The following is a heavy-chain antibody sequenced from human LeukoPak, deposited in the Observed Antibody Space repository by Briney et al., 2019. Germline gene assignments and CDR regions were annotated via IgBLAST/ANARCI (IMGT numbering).Heavy chain of an antibody. CDR3: ALIRIVATIIDY. CDR1: GGSISSSSYY. J-gene: IGHJ4*02. CDR2: INHSGST. D-gene: IGHD5-12*01. V-gene: IGHV4-39*07. Sequence: SETLSLTCTVSGGSISSSSYYWSWIRQPPGKGLEWIGEINHSGSTNYSPSLKSRVTISVDTSKNQFSLKLSSVTAADTAVYYCALIRIVATIIDYWGQGTLVTVSS.